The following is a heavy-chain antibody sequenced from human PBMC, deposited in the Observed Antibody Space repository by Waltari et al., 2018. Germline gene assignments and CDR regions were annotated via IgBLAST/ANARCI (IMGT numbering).Heavy chain of an antibody. CDR2: IWYEGSNN. D-gene: IGHD3-10*01. Sequence: QVQLVESGGGVVQPGRSLRLSCAAYGLTFSSYGMHWVRQATGQGPECRSVIWYEGSNNYYSASLLGRFTTSRDNSKHTLYLQMNSLRSEDTAVYYCAKDYRRFLDLWGRGTLVTVSS. J-gene: IGHJ2*01. CDR1: GLTFSSYG. V-gene: IGHV3-33*06. CDR3: AKDYRRFLDL.